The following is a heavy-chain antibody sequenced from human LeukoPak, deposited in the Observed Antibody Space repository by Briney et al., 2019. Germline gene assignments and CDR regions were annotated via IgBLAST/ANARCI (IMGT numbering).Heavy chain of an antibody. CDR2: IKEDGSSK. J-gene: IGHJ4*02. D-gene: IGHD3-16*01. Sequence: GGSLRLSCAASGFTFSSYAMHWVRQAPGKGLEWVANIKEDGSSKYYVDSVKGRFTISRDNAKNSLYLQMNSLRAEDTAVYYCARDWGARGGYWGQGTLVTVSS. CDR3: ARDWGARGGY. V-gene: IGHV3-7*01. CDR1: GFTFSSYA.